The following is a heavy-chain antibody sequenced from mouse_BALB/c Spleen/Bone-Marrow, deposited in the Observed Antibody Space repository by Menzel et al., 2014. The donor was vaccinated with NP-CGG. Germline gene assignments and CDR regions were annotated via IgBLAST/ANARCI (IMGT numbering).Heavy chain of an antibody. CDR1: GFSLTSYG. V-gene: IGHV2-6-1*01. J-gene: IGHJ2*02. CDR2: IWNDGST. Sequence: VQLVESGPGLVAPSQSLSITCTISGFSLTSYGVHWVRQPPGKGLEWLTVIWNDGSTTYNSALKSGLTISKDNSKSQVFLKMNVLQTDDTGMYYCAKHGGGYFDYWGQGTSLTVSS. CDR3: AKHGGGYFDY.